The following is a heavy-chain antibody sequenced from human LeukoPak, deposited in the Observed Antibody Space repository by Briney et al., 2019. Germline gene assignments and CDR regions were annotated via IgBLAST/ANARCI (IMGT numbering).Heavy chain of an antibody. V-gene: IGHV3-74*01. CDR2: INRDGSST. Sequence: ETLSLTCTVSGGSISSSSYYWMHWVRQAPGKGLVWVSRINRDGSSTSYADSVKGRFTISRDNAKNTLYLQMNSLRAEDTAVYYCARGGGYSYGSFDYWGQGTLVTVSS. J-gene: IGHJ4*02. CDR1: GGSISSSSYYW. CDR3: ARGGGYSYGSFDY. D-gene: IGHD5-18*01.